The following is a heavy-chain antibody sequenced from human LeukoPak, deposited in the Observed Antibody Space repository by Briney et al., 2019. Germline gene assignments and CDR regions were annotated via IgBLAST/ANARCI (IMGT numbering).Heavy chain of an antibody. D-gene: IGHD1-26*01. J-gene: IGHJ4*02. CDR2: IHHNGEIT. V-gene: IGHV3-64D*06. Sequence: GGSLRLSCSASGFTLFWHVMHWVRQAPGKALEYVSFIHHNGEITSYADSVRGRFTVSRDNSKNTLFLELSSLRVDDTAVYYCARDMSGTYSFDYWGQGTLVTASS. CDR3: ARDMSGTYSFDY. CDR1: GFTLFWHV.